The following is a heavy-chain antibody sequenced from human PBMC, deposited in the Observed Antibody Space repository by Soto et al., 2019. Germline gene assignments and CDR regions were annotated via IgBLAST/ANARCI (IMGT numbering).Heavy chain of an antibody. CDR3: GKSPPAVAVYFDY. CDR2: TSYDGSSG. D-gene: IGHD6-19*01. V-gene: IGHV3-30*18. J-gene: IGHJ4*02. CDR1: GFTFSSSG. Sequence: QVQLGEAGGGVGQPGRSLRLSCAASGFTFSSSGMHWVRQAPGKGLEWVAVTSYDGSSGYYADSVRGRFTISRDNYQNTLYLQMNSLRAEDTAVYYCGKSPPAVAVYFDYWGQGTLVTVSS.